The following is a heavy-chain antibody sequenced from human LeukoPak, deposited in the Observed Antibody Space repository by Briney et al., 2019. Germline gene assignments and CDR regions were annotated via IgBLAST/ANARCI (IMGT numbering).Heavy chain of an antibody. CDR3: ATTKQARRYFDY. V-gene: IGHV3-23*01. CDR1: GFTFSSNA. D-gene: IGHD1-1*01. CDR2: ISTSGGNT. Sequence: GGSLRLSCAGSGFTFSSNALSWVRQAPGKGLEWVSAISTSGGNTYYADSVRGRFPISRENSKNTLYLQMNTLRAEDTAVYYCATTKQARRYFDYWGQGTLVTVSS. J-gene: IGHJ4*02.